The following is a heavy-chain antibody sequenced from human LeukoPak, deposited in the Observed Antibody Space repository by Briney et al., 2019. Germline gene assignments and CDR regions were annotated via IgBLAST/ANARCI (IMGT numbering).Heavy chain of an antibody. CDR3: ASLTYYYGSGSQADFDY. CDR2: IIPIFGIA. CDR1: GGTFSSYA. V-gene: IGHV1-69*04. J-gene: IGHJ4*02. Sequence: ASVEVSCKASGGTFSSYAISWVRQAPGQGLEWMGRIIPIFGIANYAQKFQGRVTITADKSTSTAYMELSSLRSEDTAVYYCASLTYYYGSGSQADFDYWGQGTLVTVSS. D-gene: IGHD3-10*01.